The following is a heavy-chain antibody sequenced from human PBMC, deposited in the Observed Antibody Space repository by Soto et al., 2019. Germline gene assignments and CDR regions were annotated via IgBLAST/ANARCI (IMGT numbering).Heavy chain of an antibody. CDR1: GYTFTSYG. V-gene: IGHV1-18*01. J-gene: IGHJ4*02. D-gene: IGHD1-26*01. CDR2: ISGYNGNT. Sequence: QVQLVQSGAEVKKPGASVKVSCKASGYTFTSYGISWVRQAPGQGLEWMGWISGYNGNTKNAQKLQGRGTMTTDPSPSTAYMDLRSLRSDDTAGYYCARDLGGQIVDYWCQGTLVTVSS. CDR3: ARDLGGQIVDY.